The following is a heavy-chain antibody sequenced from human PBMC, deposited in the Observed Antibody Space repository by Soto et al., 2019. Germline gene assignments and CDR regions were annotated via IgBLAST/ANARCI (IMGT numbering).Heavy chain of an antibody. Sequence: PGGSLRLSCAASGFTFSSYGMHWVRQAPGKGLEWVAVIWYDGSNKYYADSVKGRFTISRDNSKNTLYLQMNSLRAEDTAVYYCASGYSYGYPDYWGQGTLVTVSS. CDR3: ASGYSYGYPDY. CDR1: GFTFSSYG. D-gene: IGHD5-18*01. V-gene: IGHV3-33*08. CDR2: IWYDGSNK. J-gene: IGHJ4*02.